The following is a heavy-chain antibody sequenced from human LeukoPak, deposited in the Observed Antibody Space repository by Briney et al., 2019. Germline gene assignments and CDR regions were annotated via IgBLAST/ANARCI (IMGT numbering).Heavy chain of an antibody. D-gene: IGHD3-3*01. Sequence: GGSLRLSCAASGFTFSSYGIHWVRQAPGKGLEWVARISYDGNSKFYADSVKGRFIISRDNSENTLYLETNSLRVEGTAVYYCAKESYDFWSGYPELHFDYWGQGTPVTVSS. CDR2: ISYDGNSK. J-gene: IGHJ4*02. CDR3: AKESYDFWSGYPELHFDY. CDR1: GFTFSSYG. V-gene: IGHV3-30*18.